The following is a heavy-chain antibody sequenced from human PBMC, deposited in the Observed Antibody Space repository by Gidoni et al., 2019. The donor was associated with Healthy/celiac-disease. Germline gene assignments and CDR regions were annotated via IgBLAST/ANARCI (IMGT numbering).Heavy chain of an antibody. Sequence: QVPLVQSGAEVKKPGSSVKVSCKASGGTFSSYAISWVRQAPGQGLEWMGGIIPIFGTANYAQKFQGRVTITADESTSTAYMELSSLRSEDTAVYYCARAWGGLDPGYCSGGSCYSKSGMDVWGQGTTVTVSS. CDR1: GGTFSSYA. J-gene: IGHJ6*02. CDR3: ARAWGGLDPGYCSGGSCYSKSGMDV. CDR2: IIPIFGTA. V-gene: IGHV1-69*01. D-gene: IGHD2-15*01.